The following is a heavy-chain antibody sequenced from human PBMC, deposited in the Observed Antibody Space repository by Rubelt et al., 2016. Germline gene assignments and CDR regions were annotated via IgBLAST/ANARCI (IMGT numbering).Heavy chain of an antibody. CDR2: ISGSGGRT. Sequence: GFTFSSYAMSWVRQAPGKGLEWVSAISGSGGRTYYADSVKGRFTISRDNSKNTLYLQMNSLRAEDTAVYYCAKDTTVGATIGYWGQGTLVTVSS. J-gene: IGHJ4*02. CDR1: GFTFSSYA. CDR3: AKDTTVGATIGY. V-gene: IGHV3-23*01. D-gene: IGHD1-26*01.